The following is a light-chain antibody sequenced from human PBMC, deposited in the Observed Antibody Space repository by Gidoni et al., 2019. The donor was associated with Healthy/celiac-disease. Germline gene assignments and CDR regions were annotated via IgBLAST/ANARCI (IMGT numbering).Light chain of an antibody. CDR3: QQYDNLPLT. J-gene: IGKJ4*01. CDR1: QDISNY. Sequence: DIQMTQSHSSLSAPVGDRVTITCQASQDISNYLNWYQQKPGKAPKLLIYDASNLETGVPSRFSGSGSGTDFTFTISSLQPEDIATYYCQQYDNLPLTFGGGTKVEIK. CDR2: DAS. V-gene: IGKV1-33*01.